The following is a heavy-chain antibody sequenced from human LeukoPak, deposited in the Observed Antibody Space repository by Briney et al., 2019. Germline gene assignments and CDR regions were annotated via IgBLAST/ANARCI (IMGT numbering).Heavy chain of an antibody. J-gene: IGHJ4*02. CDR1: GGSFSDYY. D-gene: IGHD5-18*01. CDR3: ARGTPMATNYYFDY. CDR2: INHSGST. Sequence: SETLSPTCAVYGGSFSDYYWSWIRQPPGKGLEWIGEINHSGSTNYNPSLKSRVTISVDTSKNQFSLKLSSVTAADTAVYYCARGTPMATNYYFDYWGQGTLVTVSS. V-gene: IGHV4-34*01.